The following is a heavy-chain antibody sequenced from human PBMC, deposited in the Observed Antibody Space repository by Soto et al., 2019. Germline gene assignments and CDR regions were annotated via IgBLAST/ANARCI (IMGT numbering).Heavy chain of an antibody. CDR1: GFTFSSYG. Sequence: GGSLRLSCAASGFTFSSYGMHWVRQAPGKGLEWVAVISYDGSNKYYADSVKGRFTISRDNSKNTLYLQMNSLRAEDTAVYYCAKDPGSSWYGSDYWGQGTLVTVSS. V-gene: IGHV3-30*18. CDR3: AKDPGSSWYGSDY. J-gene: IGHJ4*02. CDR2: ISYDGSNK. D-gene: IGHD6-13*01.